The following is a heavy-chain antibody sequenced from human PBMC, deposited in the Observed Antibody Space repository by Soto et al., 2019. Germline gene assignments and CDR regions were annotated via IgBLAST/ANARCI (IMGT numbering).Heavy chain of an antibody. D-gene: IGHD3-10*01. CDR1: GFTFSSYS. J-gene: IGHJ4*02. Sequence: GGSLRLSCAASGFTFSSYSMNWVRQAPGKGLEWVSSISSSSSYIYYADSVKGRFTISRDNAKNSLYLQMNSLRAEDTAVYYCASQEGSYYYGSGSYYRFDYWGQGTLVTVSS. CDR2: ISSSSSYI. CDR3: ASQEGSYYYGSGSYYRFDY. V-gene: IGHV3-21*01.